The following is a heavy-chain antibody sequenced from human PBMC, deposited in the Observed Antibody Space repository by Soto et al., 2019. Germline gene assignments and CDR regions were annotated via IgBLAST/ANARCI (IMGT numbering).Heavy chain of an antibody. CDR3: ARLKGHSWLDS. V-gene: IGHV6-1*01. CDR1: GDSVSTNSAT. CDR2: TYYRCKWDY. J-gene: IGHJ5*01. Sequence: QVQLQQSGPGLVKPSQTLSLTCAISGDSVSTNSATWDWIRHSPSRGLEWLGRTYYRCKWDYDYAASVKCRININPDTSNNQASLHLDSVTPDDTAVYYCARLKGHSWLDSWGQGTLVTVSA.